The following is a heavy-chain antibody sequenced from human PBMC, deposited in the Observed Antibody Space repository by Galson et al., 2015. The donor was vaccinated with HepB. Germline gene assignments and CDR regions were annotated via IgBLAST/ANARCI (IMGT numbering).Heavy chain of an antibody. Sequence: SVKVSCKASGGTFSSYAISWVRQAPGQGLEWMGRIIPILGIANYAQKFQGRVTITADKSTSTAYMELSSLRSEDTAVYYCARDWRYYDSSGYPDYWGQGTLVTVSS. CDR1: GGTFSSYA. J-gene: IGHJ4*02. D-gene: IGHD3-22*01. V-gene: IGHV1-69*04. CDR3: ARDWRYYDSSGYPDY. CDR2: IIPILGIA.